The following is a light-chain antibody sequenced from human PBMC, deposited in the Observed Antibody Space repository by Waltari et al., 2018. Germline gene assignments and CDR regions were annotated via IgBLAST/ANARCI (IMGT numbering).Light chain of an antibody. CDR3: QQYGSSPYT. CDR2: IIS. J-gene: IGKJ2*01. CDR1: QSISRY. V-gene: IGKV3-20*01. Sequence: IVLTQSPGTLALSPGERATLSCRASQSISRYLAWYQQKPGKAPRLLIYIISSRATGIPDRFSGSGSGTDFTLTISRLEPEDFAVYYCQQYGSSPYTFGQGTKLE.